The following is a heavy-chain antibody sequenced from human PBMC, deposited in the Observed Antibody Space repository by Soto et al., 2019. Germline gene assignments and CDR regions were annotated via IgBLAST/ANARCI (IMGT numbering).Heavy chain of an antibody. Sequence: PGESLKISCAASGFTFSIYPMSWVRQAPGKGLEWVSVTSGGGDITYYADSVKGRFSISRDNSKNTLSLQMNSLRVEDTAVYYCAKGISGWSELHYWGQGALVTVSS. J-gene: IGHJ4*02. CDR3: AKGISGWSELHY. D-gene: IGHD6-19*01. CDR2: TSGGGDIT. V-gene: IGHV3-23*01. CDR1: GFTFSIYP.